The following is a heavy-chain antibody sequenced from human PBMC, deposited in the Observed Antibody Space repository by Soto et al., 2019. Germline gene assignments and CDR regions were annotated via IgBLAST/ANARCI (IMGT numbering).Heavy chain of an antibody. CDR3: ARGGVVVAATREWFDP. CDR1: GGSISSYY. J-gene: IGHJ5*02. D-gene: IGHD2-15*01. V-gene: IGHV4-59*01. Sequence: QVQLQESGPGLVKPSETLSLTCTVSGGSISSYYWSWIRQPPGKGLERLGYIYYSGSTNYNPSLKSRVTISVDTSKNQFSLKLSSVTAADTAVYYCARGGVVVAATREWFDPWGQGTLVTVSS. CDR2: IYYSGST.